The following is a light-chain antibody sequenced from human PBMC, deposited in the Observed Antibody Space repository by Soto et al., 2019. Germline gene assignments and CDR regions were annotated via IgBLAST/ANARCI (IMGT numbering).Light chain of an antibody. CDR2: DAS. Sequence: DIQMTQYPSTLSASVGDRVTITCRASQITSNWLAWYQQKPGKAPRLLIYDASSLKSGVPSRFSGSRSGTEFTLSISSLQPDDFATYYCHHYNSYPWTFGQGTKVEIK. CDR1: QITSNW. CDR3: HHYNSYPWT. V-gene: IGKV1-5*01. J-gene: IGKJ1*01.